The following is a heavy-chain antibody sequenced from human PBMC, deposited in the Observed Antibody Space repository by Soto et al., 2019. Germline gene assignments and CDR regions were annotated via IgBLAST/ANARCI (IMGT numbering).Heavy chain of an antibody. J-gene: IGHJ6*02. D-gene: IGHD5-18*01. Sequence: VQLVESGGGVVQPGRSLRLSCAASGFTFSSYGMNWVRQAPGKGLEWVAVISYDGSSKYYADSVKGRLTISRDNSKKTLYLQMHSLRAEDTAVYYCAKDVIVGLGYRHGDSYYYGMDVWGQGTTVTVSS. CDR1: GFTFSSYG. V-gene: IGHV3-30*18. CDR2: ISYDGSSK. CDR3: AKDVIVGLGYRHGDSYYYGMDV.